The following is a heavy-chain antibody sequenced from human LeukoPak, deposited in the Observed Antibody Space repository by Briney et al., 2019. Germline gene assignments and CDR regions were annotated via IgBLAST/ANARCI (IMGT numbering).Heavy chain of an antibody. CDR3: ARRDYDYGSPYFDY. D-gene: IGHD3-16*01. J-gene: IGHJ4*02. Sequence: GGSLRLSCAASGFTVSSNYMSWIRQAPGKGLEWLSYISGSGSTIYYADSMKGRFTISRDNAKNTLYLQMNSLRDEDTAVYYCARRDYDYGSPYFDYWGQGTLVTVSS. V-gene: IGHV3-11*01. CDR1: GFTVSSNY. CDR2: ISGSGSTI.